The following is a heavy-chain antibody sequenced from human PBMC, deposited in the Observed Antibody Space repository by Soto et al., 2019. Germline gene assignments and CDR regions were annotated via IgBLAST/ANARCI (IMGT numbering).Heavy chain of an antibody. V-gene: IGHV1-69*06. CDR2: IIPIFGTA. Sequence: SVKVSCKASGGTFSSYAISWVRQAPGQGLEWMGGIIPIFGTANYAQKFQGRVTITADKSTSTAYMELSSLRSEDTAVYYCARAGVEWGSYKPFDYWGQGTLVTVSS. CDR1: GGTFSSYA. CDR3: ARAGVEWGSYKPFDY. D-gene: IGHD1-26*01. J-gene: IGHJ4*02.